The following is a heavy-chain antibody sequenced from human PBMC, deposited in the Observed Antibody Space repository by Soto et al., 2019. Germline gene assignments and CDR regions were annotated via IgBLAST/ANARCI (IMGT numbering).Heavy chain of an antibody. CDR3: ARTGGSGSYYYFDY. Sequence: EASVKVSCKASGGTFSSYAISWVRQAPGQGLEWMGGIIPIFGTANYAQKFQGRVTITADKSTSTAYMELSSLRSEDTAVYYCARTGGSGSYYYFDYWGQGTLVTVSS. J-gene: IGHJ4*02. V-gene: IGHV1-69*06. D-gene: IGHD3-10*01. CDR1: GGTFSSYA. CDR2: IIPIFGTA.